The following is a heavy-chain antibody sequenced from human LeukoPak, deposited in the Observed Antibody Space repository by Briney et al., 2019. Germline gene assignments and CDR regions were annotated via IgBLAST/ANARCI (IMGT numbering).Heavy chain of an antibody. CDR1: GFTFSSYA. J-gene: IGHJ4*02. Sequence: PGGSLRLSCAASGFTFSSYAMHWVRQAPGKGLGWVAVISYDGSNKYYADSVKGRFTISRDNSKNTLYLQMNSLRAEDTAVYYCARVSSGWYNSFDFWGQGTLVTVSS. D-gene: IGHD6-19*01. CDR2: ISYDGSNK. V-gene: IGHV3-30-3*01. CDR3: ARVSSGWYNSFDF.